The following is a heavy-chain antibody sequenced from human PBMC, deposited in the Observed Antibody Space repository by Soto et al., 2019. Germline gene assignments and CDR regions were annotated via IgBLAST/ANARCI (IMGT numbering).Heavy chain of an antibody. CDR3: ARTDRDFYGLDV. Sequence: EVQLVESGGGLVQPGGSLRLSCEASGCTFRNYDMHWVRQGTGKGLEWVSGISAAGDPDYADSVEGRFTISRENAQNSFFLQMNSLSVGDTAVYYCARTDRDFYGLDVWGPGTKVIVSS. CDR1: GCTFRNYD. V-gene: IGHV3-13*05. CDR2: ISAAGDP. J-gene: IGHJ6*02.